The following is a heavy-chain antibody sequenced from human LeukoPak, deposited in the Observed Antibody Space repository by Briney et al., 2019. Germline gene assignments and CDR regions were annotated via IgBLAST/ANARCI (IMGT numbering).Heavy chain of an antibody. CDR1: ADSMSSDY. CDR3: ARVWFGELLTTDYYYGMDV. D-gene: IGHD3-10*01. J-gene: IGHJ6*02. Sequence: SETLSLTCSVSADSMSSDYWNWIRQSPEKGLEWIGYVHYTGYTNYNPSLKSRVTISVDTSKNQFSLKLSSVTAADTAVYYCARVWFGELLTTDYYYGMDVWGQGTTVTVSS. V-gene: IGHV4-59*13. CDR2: VHYTGYT.